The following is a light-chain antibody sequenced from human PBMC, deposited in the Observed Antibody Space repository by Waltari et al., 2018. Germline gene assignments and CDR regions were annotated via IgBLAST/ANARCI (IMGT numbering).Light chain of an antibody. J-gene: IGLJ2*01. CDR2: RET. Sequence: SYELTQPPSVSVSPGQTTRITCSVHASPNQDLYGYQQRPGQAPVLVIYRETERPSGIPERFSGSSSGTIVTLTISGVQAEDEADYYCQSADSSGNYVVFGGGTKLTVL. V-gene: IGLV3-25*03. CDR3: QSADSSGNYVV. CDR1: ASPNQD.